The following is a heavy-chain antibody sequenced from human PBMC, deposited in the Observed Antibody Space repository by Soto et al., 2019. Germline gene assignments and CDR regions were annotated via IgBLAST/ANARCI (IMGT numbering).Heavy chain of an antibody. Sequence: QVQLVESGGGVVQPGRSLRLSCAASGFTFSSYGMHWVRQAPGKGLEWVAVISYDGSNKYYADSVKGRFTISRDNSKNTLYLQMNSLRAEDTAVYYCAKDHPGNYGWYFDLWGRGTLVTVSS. J-gene: IGHJ2*01. CDR1: GFTFSSYG. CDR3: AKDHPGNYGWYFDL. V-gene: IGHV3-30*18. D-gene: IGHD4-4*01. CDR2: ISYDGSNK.